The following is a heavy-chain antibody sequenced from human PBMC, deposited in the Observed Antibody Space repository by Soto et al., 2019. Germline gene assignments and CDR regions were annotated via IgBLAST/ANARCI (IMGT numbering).Heavy chain of an antibody. Sequence: VGPMRLWCRADGVTFGGYGMRWVRQAPGKGLEWVAVISYDGSNKYYADSVKGRFTISRDNSKNTLYLQMNSLRAEDTAVYYCAKDWRDFWSGYYWWSGDLRGMDVLVQGTTVTVFS. CDR1: GVTFGGYG. V-gene: IGHV3-30*18. J-gene: IGHJ6*02. CDR2: ISYDGSNK. CDR3: AKDWRDFWSGYYWWSGDLRGMDV. D-gene: IGHD3-3*01.